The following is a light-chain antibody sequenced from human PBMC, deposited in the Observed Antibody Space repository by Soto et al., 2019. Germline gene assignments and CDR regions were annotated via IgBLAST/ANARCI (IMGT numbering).Light chain of an antibody. CDR3: SSYTSSSTLVV. V-gene: IGLV2-14*01. CDR2: DVS. CDR1: SSDVGGYNY. J-gene: IGLJ2*01. Sequence: QSALTQPASVSGSPGQSITISCTGTSSDVGGYNYVSWYQQHPGTAPTLMIYDVSNRPSGVSNRFSGSKSGTTASLTISGLQAEDEADYYSSSYTSSSTLVVFGGGTKVTVL.